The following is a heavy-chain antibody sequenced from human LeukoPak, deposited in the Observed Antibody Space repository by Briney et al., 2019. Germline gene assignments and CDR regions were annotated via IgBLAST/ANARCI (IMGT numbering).Heavy chain of an antibody. D-gene: IGHD6-13*01. CDR1: GGSISSGGYY. Sequence: SETLSLTCTVSGGSISSGGYYWSWIRQHPGKGLEWIGYIYYSGSTYYNPSLKSRVTISVDTSKNQFSLKLSSVTAADTAVYYCARTFGYSSPPGYGMDVWGQGTTVTVSS. J-gene: IGHJ6*02. V-gene: IGHV4-31*03. CDR2: IYYSGST. CDR3: ARTFGYSSPPGYGMDV.